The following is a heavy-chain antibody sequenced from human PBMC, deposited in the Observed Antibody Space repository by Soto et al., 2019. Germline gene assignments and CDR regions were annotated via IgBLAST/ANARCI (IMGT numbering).Heavy chain of an antibody. CDR3: ARGREAALGYPSGFDY. D-gene: IGHD6-19*01. Sequence: GGSLRLSCAASGFTFSSYSMNWVRQAPGKGLEWVSSISSSSSYIYYADSVKGRFTISRDNAKNSLYLQMNSLRAEDTAVYYCARGREAALGYPSGFDYWGQGTLVTVSS. J-gene: IGHJ4*02. CDR1: GFTFSSYS. V-gene: IGHV3-21*01. CDR2: ISSSSSYI.